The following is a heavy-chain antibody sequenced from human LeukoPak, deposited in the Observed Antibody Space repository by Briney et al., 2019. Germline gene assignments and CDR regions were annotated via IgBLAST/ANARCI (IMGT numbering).Heavy chain of an antibody. CDR1: GFTFTSYS. Sequence: PGGSLRLSCAPSGFTFTSYSMNWVRQAPGKGLEWVSSISSRSTYIYYADSVKGRSTISRGNAKNSLYLQMNSLRAEDTAVYYCARVVGATLDEGWLATLDEGWLDYWGQGTLVTVSS. D-gene: IGHD1-26*01. CDR2: ISSRSTYI. V-gene: IGHV3-21*01. J-gene: IGHJ4*02. CDR3: ARVVGATLDEGWLATLDEGWLDY.